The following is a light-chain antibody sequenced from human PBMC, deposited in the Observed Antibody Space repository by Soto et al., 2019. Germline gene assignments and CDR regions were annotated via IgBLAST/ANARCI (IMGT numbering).Light chain of an antibody. Sequence: EIVMTQSTATLSVSPGERATLSCRASQSVSSNLAWYQQKPGQAPRLLIYGASTRATGIPARFSGSGSGTEFTLTISSLQSEDCAVYYCQQYDNWPPWTFGQGTKLEIK. J-gene: IGKJ1*01. CDR2: GAS. CDR3: QQYDNWPPWT. CDR1: QSVSSN. V-gene: IGKV3-15*01.